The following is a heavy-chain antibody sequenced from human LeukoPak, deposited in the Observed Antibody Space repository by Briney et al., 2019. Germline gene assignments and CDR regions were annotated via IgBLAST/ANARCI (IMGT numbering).Heavy chain of an antibody. CDR2: IYYSGST. J-gene: IGHJ4*02. Sequence: SETPSLTCTVSGGSISSYYWSWIRQPPGKGLEWIGYIYYSGSTNYNPSLKSRVTISVDTSKNQFSLKLSSVTAADTAVYYCARVASSHDFDYWGQGTLVTVSS. D-gene: IGHD6-13*01. V-gene: IGHV4-59*01. CDR3: ARVASSHDFDY. CDR1: GGSISSYY.